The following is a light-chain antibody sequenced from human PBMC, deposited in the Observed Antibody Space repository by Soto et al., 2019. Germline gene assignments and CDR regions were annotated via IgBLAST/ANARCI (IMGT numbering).Light chain of an antibody. CDR2: GAS. CDR3: QQYGSSGT. J-gene: IGKJ1*01. V-gene: IGKV3-20*01. Sequence: EIVLTQSPATLSLSPGERATLSCRASRSVSNNHLAWYQQQPGQAPRLLIYGASSRATGSPDRFSGSGSGTDFTLTISRLEPEDFAVYYCQQYGSSGTFGQGTKVDIK. CDR1: RSVSNNH.